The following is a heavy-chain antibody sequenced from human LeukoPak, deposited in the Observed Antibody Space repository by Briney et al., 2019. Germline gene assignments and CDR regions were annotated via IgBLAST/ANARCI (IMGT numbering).Heavy chain of an antibody. Sequence: SVKVSCKASGGTFSSYAISWVRQAPGQGLEWMGRIIPIFGTANYAQKFQGRATITTDESTSTAYMELSSLRSEDTAVYYCASVIAVAGTGDFDYWGQGTLVTVSS. CDR3: ASVIAVAGTGDFDY. CDR2: IIPIFGTA. V-gene: IGHV1-69*05. J-gene: IGHJ4*02. D-gene: IGHD6-19*01. CDR1: GGTFSSYA.